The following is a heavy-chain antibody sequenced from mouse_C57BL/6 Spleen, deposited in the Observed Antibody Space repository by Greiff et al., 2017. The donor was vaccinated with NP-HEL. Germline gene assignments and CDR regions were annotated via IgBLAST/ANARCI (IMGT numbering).Heavy chain of an antibody. V-gene: IGHV8-8*01. Sequence: QVTLKESGPGILQPSQTLSLTCSFSGFSLSTFGMGVGWIRQPSGQGLEWLAHIWWDDDKYYNPALKSRLTISKDTSKNQVFLKIANVDTADTATYYCARPTVVATGYYAMDYWGQGTSVTVSS. CDR1: GFSLSTFGMG. CDR2: IWWDDDK. CDR3: ARPTVVATGYYAMDY. J-gene: IGHJ4*01. D-gene: IGHD1-1*01.